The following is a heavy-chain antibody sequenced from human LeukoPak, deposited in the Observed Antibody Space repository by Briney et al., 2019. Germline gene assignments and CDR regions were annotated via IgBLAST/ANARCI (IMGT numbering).Heavy chain of an antibody. CDR1: GVTFISSA. CDR2: ISVSGGNT. V-gene: IGHV3-23*01. Sequence: GGSLRLSCAASGVTFISSAISWVRQAPGKGLEWASAISVSGGNTYYADSVRGRFTISTDNSKNTPSLHMDTLRADATDLSYRSKDLAPAAYWGQGPLVTVSS. J-gene: IGHJ4*02. CDR3: SKDLAPAAY. D-gene: IGHD6-25*01.